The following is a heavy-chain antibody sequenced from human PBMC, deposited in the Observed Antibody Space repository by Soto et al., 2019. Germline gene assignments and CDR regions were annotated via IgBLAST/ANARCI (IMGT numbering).Heavy chain of an antibody. CDR2: INPNGGST. CDR1: GYTFIHYY. D-gene: IGHD3-16*01. Sequence: QVQLVQSGAEVKKPGASVKVSCKASGYTFIHYYIHWVRQAPGQGLEWMAIINPNGGSTNYAQKFRGRVTVTSDTSTTTVSMELNSLGSDDPAVYFCARSLLQGEFWGQGTLVTVSS. V-gene: IGHV1-46*01. J-gene: IGHJ4*02. CDR3: ARSLLQGEF.